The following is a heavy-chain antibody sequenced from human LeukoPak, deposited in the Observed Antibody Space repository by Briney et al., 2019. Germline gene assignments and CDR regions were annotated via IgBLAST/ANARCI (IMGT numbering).Heavy chain of an antibody. CDR3: ARGYIGSGSFDP. CDR1: GYSISSGYY. V-gene: IGHV4-38-2*02. CDR2: IYHSGTT. J-gene: IGHJ5*02. D-gene: IGHD3-3*01. Sequence: PSETLSLTCTVSGYSISSGYYWGWIRQPPGKGLEWIGSIYHSGTTYHNPSLKSRVTISVDTSKNQFSLKLSSVTAADTAVYYCARGYIGSGSFDPWGQGTLVTVSS.